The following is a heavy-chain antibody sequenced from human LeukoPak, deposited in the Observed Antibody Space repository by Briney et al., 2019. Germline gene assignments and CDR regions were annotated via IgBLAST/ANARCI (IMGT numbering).Heavy chain of an antibody. CDR3: ARSSTSWSGGYYFDY. CDR1: GITVSSNY. CDR2: IYSGGTT. V-gene: IGHV3-53*01. Sequence: GGSLRLSCAASGITVSSNYMSWVRQAPGKGLEWASVIYSGGTTYYADSVKGRFTISRDNSKNTLYLQMNSLRAEDTAVYYCARSSTSWSGGYYFDYWGQGTLVTVSS. D-gene: IGHD2-2*01. J-gene: IGHJ4*02.